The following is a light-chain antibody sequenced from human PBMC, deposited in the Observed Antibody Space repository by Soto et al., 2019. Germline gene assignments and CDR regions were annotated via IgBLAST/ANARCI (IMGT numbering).Light chain of an antibody. CDR1: SSKIGKNS. V-gene: IGLV1-51*01. CDR3: ATWDLTLSAGVL. J-gene: IGLJ2*01. CDR2: DDH. Sequence: QSVLTQPPSVSAAPGQRVSISCSGGSSKIGKNSVSWYQQLPATAPKLLIYDDHQRPSGIPDRFSASKSGTSATLDITGLQPADEADYYCATWDLTLSAGVLFGGGTKLTVL.